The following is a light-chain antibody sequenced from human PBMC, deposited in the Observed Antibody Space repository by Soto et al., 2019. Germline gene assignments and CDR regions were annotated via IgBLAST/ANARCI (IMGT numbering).Light chain of an antibody. CDR2: DVS. V-gene: IGLV2-14*03. CDR3: GSYTTNSTQV. J-gene: IGLJ1*01. Sequence: QSALTQPASVSGSPGQSITISCTGTSSDVGGYNYVSWYQQHPGKAPKLMIYDVSNRPSGVSNRFSGSKSGNTAFVTISGLQAEDEADYYCGSYTTNSTQVFGTGTKLTVL. CDR1: SSDVGGYNY.